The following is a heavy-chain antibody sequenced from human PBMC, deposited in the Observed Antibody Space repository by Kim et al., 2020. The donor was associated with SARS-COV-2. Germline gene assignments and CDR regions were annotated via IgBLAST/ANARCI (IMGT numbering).Heavy chain of an antibody. J-gene: IGHJ4*02. V-gene: IGHV3-30*04. D-gene: IGHD3-10*01. CDR2: ISYDGSNK. CDR3: AREYGVRGVWGRLRKGEPAPDY. CDR1: GFTFSSYA. Sequence: GGSLRLSCAASGFTFSSYARHWVRQAPGKGLEWVAVISYDGSNKYYADSVKGRFTISRDKSKTTLYLQMNSLRAEDTAVYYCAREYGVRGVWGRLRKGEPAPDYWGQGTLVTVSS.